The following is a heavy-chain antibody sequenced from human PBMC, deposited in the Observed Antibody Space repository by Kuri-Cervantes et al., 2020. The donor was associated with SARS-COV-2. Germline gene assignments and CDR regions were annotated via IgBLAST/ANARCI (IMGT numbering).Heavy chain of an antibody. CDR3: ASSHITTYYYYYMKV. D-gene: IGHD1-20*01. CDR1: GASINDYY. CDR2: IYSSGGT. J-gene: IGHJ6*03. V-gene: IGHV4-4*07. Sequence: SETLSLTCTVSGASINDYYWTWIRQPAGQGLEWIGRIYSSGGTNYNPSLKSRVTMSIDTSTNQFSLRLTSVTAADTAVYYCASSHITTYYYYYMKVWGKGTTVTVSS.